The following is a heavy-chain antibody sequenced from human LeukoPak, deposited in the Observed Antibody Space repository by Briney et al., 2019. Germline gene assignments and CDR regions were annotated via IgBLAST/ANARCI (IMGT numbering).Heavy chain of an antibody. D-gene: IGHD6-13*01. J-gene: IGHJ4*02. CDR3: AKGRYSSSWSYFDY. Sequence: PGGSLKLSCAASGFTFSSYSMNWVRQAPGKGLEWVSVLFSGGNTYYADSVKGRFTVSRDNSKNTLYLQMNSLRDEDTAVYYCAKGRYSSSWSYFDYWGQGTLVTVSS. CDR2: LFSGGNT. CDR1: GFTFSSYS. V-gene: IGHV3-53*01.